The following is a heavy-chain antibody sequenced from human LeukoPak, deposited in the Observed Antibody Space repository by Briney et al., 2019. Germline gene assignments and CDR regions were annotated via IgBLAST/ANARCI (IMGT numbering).Heavy chain of an antibody. CDR1: GGSISSSSYY. D-gene: IGHD3-3*01. V-gene: IGHV4-39*07. CDR3: ARDQAYYDFWSGYYGGGYFDY. CDR2: IYYSGST. Sequence: SETLSLTCTVSGGSISSSSYYWGWIRQPPGKGLEWIGSIYYSGSTYYNPSLKSRVTISVDTSKNQFSLKLSSVTAADTAVYYCARDQAYYDFWSGYYGGGYFDYWGQGTLVTVSS. J-gene: IGHJ4*02.